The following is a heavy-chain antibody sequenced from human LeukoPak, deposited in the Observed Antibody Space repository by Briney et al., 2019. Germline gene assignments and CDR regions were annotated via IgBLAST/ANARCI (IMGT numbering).Heavy chain of an antibody. V-gene: IGHV4-61*09. D-gene: IGHD3-22*01. J-gene: IGHJ4*02. CDR1: GGSISSDSYY. CDR2: IYTSGST. Sequence: PSQTLSLTCTVSGGSISSDSYYWSWIRQPAGKGLEWIGHIYTSGSTNYNPSLKSRVTISIDTSKNQFSLRLSSATAADTAVYYCARGARSSDSSGYYYFDYWGQGTLVTVSS. CDR3: ARGARSSDSSGYYYFDY.